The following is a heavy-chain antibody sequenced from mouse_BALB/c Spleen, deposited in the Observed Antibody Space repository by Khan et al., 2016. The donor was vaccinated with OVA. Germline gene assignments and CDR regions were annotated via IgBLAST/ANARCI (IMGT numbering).Heavy chain of an antibody. J-gene: IGHJ2*01. CDR2: IYPGDGDS. CDR1: GYTFTNYW. Sequence: QVQLQQSGAELARPGASVKLSCKASGYTFTNYWMQWVRQRPGQGLEWIGAIYPGDGDSTYTQKFKDKATLTAATSSNTAYMELSNLASEDSAVYYCARREVRRGGFDYWGQGTTLTVSS. CDR3: ARREVRRGGFDY. V-gene: IGHV1-87*01.